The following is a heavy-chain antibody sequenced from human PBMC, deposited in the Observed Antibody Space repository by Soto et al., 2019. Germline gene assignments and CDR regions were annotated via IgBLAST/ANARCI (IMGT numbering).Heavy chain of an antibody. CDR1: GGSFTSNNW. V-gene: IGHV4-4*02. Sequence: SETLSLTCAVSGGSFTSNNWWTWVRQPPGQGLEWIGEIYRTGSTNYNPSLKSRVTISLDKSENQFSLKVTSLTAADTAVYYCASRDPGTSVDYWGQGTVVTVSS. CDR3: ASRDPGTSVDY. J-gene: IGHJ4*02. CDR2: IYRTGST. D-gene: IGHD1-7*01.